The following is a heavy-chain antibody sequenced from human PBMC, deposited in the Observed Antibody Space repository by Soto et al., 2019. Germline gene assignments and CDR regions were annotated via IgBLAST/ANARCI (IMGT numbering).Heavy chain of an antibody. CDR3: ARDTGSYYLDP. D-gene: IGHD1-26*01. J-gene: IGHJ5*02. CDR2: IHYSGTT. V-gene: IGHV4-59*01. Sequence: QVQLLESGPGLVKPSETLSLTCTIYGGSISSYFWSWIRQPPGKGLEWIGYIHYSGTTVYSPSLKGHVTMPIDTPENQFTLNLTSVTAADRAVYYCARDTGSYYLDPWGQGSLVTVSS. CDR1: GGSISSYF.